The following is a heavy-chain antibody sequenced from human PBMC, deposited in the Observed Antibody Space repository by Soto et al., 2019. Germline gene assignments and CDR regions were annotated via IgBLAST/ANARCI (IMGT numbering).Heavy chain of an antibody. J-gene: IGHJ4*02. V-gene: IGHV3-21*01. D-gene: IGHD3-22*01. CDR1: VFAFNNYG. CDR3: AREDSIIITAVSDF. Sequence: AWGSLRISCTVSVFAFNNYGINGVRQAPGKGLEWVSSISKSDYTYYSDSVKGRFTISRDNAKNSVSLQMNTLRVEDTAVYYCAREDSIIITAVSDFWGQGTLVTVSS. CDR2: ISKSDYT.